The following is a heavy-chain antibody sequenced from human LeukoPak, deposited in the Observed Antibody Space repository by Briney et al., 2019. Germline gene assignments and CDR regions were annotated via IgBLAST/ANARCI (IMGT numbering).Heavy chain of an antibody. CDR1: GYIFTGYY. CDR2: INPNSGDT. CDR3: ARVGAMPYYYDSSGYSELFDY. D-gene: IGHD3-22*01. V-gene: IGHV1-2*02. J-gene: IGHJ4*02. Sequence: ASVKVSCKASGYIFTGYYMHWVRQAPGQGLEWMGWINPNSGDTNYAQKLQGRVTMTTDTSTSTAYMELRSLRSDDTAVYYCARVGAMPYYYDSSGYSELFDYWGQGTLVTVSS.